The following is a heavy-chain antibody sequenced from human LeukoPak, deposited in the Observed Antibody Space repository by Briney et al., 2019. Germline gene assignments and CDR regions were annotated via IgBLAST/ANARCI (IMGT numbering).Heavy chain of an antibody. CDR1: GYTFTSYD. Sequence: ASVKVSCKASGYTFTSYDINWVRQATGQGLEWMGWINPNSGGTNYAQKFQGRVTMTRDTSISTAYMELSRLRSDDTAVYYCARGTREGYCSSTSCYVWFDPWGQGTLVTVSS. J-gene: IGHJ5*02. CDR3: ARGTREGYCSSTSCYVWFDP. D-gene: IGHD2-2*01. V-gene: IGHV1-2*02. CDR2: INPNSGGT.